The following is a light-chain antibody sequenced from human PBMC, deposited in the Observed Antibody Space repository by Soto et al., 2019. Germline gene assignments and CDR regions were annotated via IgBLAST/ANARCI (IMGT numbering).Light chain of an antibody. Sequence: QSVLTQPASVSGSPGQSITISCPGTSSDICIFNYVSWYQQHPGKAPKLMIYDVSNRPSGVSDRFSGSKSGNTASLTISGLQTEDEADYYCSSYTNTTTSFATGTKVTVL. J-gene: IGLJ1*01. CDR3: SSYTNTTTS. CDR1: SSDICIFNY. CDR2: DVS. V-gene: IGLV2-14*01.